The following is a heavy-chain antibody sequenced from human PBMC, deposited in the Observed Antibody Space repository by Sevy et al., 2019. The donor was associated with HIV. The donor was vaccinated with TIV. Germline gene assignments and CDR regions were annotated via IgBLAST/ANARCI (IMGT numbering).Heavy chain of an antibody. V-gene: IGHV3-30*04. CDR3: ARAPFGFLEWLGYYFDY. D-gene: IGHD3-3*01. CDR1: GFTFSSYA. Sequence: GGSLRLSCAASGFTFSSYAMHWVHQAPGKGLEWVAVISYDGSNKYYADSVKGRFTISRDNSKNTLYLQMNSLRAEDTAVYYCARAPFGFLEWLGYYFDYWGQGTLVTVSS. J-gene: IGHJ4*02. CDR2: ISYDGSNK.